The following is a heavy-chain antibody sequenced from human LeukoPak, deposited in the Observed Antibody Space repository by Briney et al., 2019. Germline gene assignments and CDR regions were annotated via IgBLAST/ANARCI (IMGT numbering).Heavy chain of an antibody. CDR3: ARDKSRGYDYGDYYFDY. CDR2: INWNGGST. D-gene: IGHD4-17*01. Sequence: PGGSLRLSCAASGFTFDDYGMSWVRQAPGKGLEWVSGINWNGGSTGYADSVKGRFTISRDNAKNSLYLQMNSLRAEDTALYHCARDKSRGYDYGDYYFDYWGQGTLVTVSS. CDR1: GFTFDDYG. J-gene: IGHJ4*02. V-gene: IGHV3-20*01.